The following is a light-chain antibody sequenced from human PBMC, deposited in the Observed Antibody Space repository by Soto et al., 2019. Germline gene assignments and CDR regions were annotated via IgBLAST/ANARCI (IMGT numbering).Light chain of an antibody. CDR3: SSYTSSSTSVV. J-gene: IGLJ2*01. CDR1: SSDVGGYNY. Sequence: QSALTQPASVSGSPGQSITISCTGTSSDVGGYNYVSWYQQHPGKAPKLMIDDVSNRPSGVSNRFSGSKSGNTASLTISGLQAEDEADYYCSSYTSSSTSVVVGGGTKLTVL. V-gene: IGLV2-14*01. CDR2: DVS.